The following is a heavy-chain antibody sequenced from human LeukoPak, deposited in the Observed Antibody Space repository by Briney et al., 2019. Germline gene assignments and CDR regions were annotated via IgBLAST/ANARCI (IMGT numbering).Heavy chain of an antibody. CDR1: GFSFSSYA. CDR3: ARDLWSGWYLRRHGAFDI. Sequence: GGSLRLSRAASGFSFSSYAMNWVRQAPGKGLEWVSSLNRSGGSTYYTDSVKGRFTISRDNSKNTLYLQMNSLRAEDTAVYYCARDLWSGWYLRRHGAFDIWGQGTMVTVSS. D-gene: IGHD6-19*01. J-gene: IGHJ3*02. CDR2: LNRSGGST. V-gene: IGHV3-23*01.